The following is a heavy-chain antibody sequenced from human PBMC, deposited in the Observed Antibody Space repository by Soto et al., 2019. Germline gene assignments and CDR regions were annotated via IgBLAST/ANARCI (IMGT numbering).Heavy chain of an antibody. CDR3: ANSAYSSDWVQVES. Sequence: QVQLVQSGAEVKKPGASVKLSCKASGYTLTSYCTHWVRQAPGQRLEWLGWINAGNGNTEYSQRFQGRLTLTRDTSEGTANLELKTLTNENSGIYDCANSAYSSDWVQVESWGHGSLVTVSS. D-gene: IGHD6-19*01. V-gene: IGHV1-3*01. J-gene: IGHJ5*01. CDR1: GYTLTSYC. CDR2: INAGNGNT.